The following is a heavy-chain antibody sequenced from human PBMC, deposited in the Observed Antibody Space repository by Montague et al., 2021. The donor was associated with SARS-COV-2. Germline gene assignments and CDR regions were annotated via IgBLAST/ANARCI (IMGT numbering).Heavy chain of an antibody. D-gene: IGHD1-1*01. CDR3: TSGREGNYNVMDV. CDR1: GDSVSSNSAT. V-gene: IGHV6-1*01. J-gene: IGHJ6*02. CDR2: TYYRSKWYN. Sequence: CAISGDSVSSNSATWNWVRQSPSRGLEWLGRTYYRSKWYNDYAVSVRGRVTINPDTSKNQFSLQPNSVTPEDTAIYYCTSGREGNYNVMDVWGQGTTVTVS.